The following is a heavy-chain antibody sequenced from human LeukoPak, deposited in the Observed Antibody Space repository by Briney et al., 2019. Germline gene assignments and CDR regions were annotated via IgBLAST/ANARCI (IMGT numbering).Heavy chain of an antibody. CDR2: ISGSGGST. CDR1: GFTFSSYA. D-gene: IGHD2-15*01. CDR3: AKVSDMAGGFDP. Sequence: GASLRLSCAASGFTFSSYAMSWVRQAPGKGLEWVSAISGSGGSTYYADSVKGRFTISRDNSKNTLYLQMNSLRAEDTGVYYCAKVSDMAGGFDPWGQGTLVTVSS. J-gene: IGHJ5*02. V-gene: IGHV3-23*01.